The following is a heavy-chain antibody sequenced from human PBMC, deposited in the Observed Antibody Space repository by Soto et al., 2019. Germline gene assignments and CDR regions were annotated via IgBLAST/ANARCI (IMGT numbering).Heavy chain of an antibody. Sequence: PGGSLRLSCVASGFTFSSYWMSWVRQAPGKGLEWVANIKQDGSEKYYVDSVKGRFTLSRDNAKNSLYLQMNSLTVEDTAVYYCARGTDRLILTPTRAAFWGQGTLVTVS. CDR2: IKQDGSEK. CDR3: ARGTDRLILTPTRAAF. V-gene: IGHV3-7*01. J-gene: IGHJ4*02. D-gene: IGHD3-16*01. CDR1: GFTFSSYW.